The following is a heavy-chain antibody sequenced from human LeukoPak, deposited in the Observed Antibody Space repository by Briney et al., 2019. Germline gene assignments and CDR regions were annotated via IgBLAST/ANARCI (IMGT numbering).Heavy chain of an antibody. Sequence: GTSVKVSCKASGFTFTTSAVQRVRQARGQRLEWIGWIVVGSGNTDYARKFQERVTITREMSTSTAYMELSSLRSEDTAVYYCVAGKDSGRNRPFDYWGQGTLVTVSS. CDR2: IVVGSGNT. J-gene: IGHJ4*02. D-gene: IGHD1-26*01. CDR1: GFTFTTSA. V-gene: IGHV1-58*01. CDR3: VAGKDSGRNRPFDY.